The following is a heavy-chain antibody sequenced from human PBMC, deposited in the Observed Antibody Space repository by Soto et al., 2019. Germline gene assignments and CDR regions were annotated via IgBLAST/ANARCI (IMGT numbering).Heavy chain of an antibody. CDR2: ISAHNGNT. J-gene: IGHJ4*02. CDR1: GYAFTTYG. D-gene: IGHD1-1*01. Sequence: QVHLVQSGAEVKKPGASVKVSCKGSGYAFTTYGITWVRQAPGQGLEWMGWISAHNGNTNYAQKRQGRVTVTRDTSTSTAYMERRSPRSDDTAVYYCARGRYGDYWGQGALVTVSS. CDR3: ARGRYGDY. V-gene: IGHV1-18*01.